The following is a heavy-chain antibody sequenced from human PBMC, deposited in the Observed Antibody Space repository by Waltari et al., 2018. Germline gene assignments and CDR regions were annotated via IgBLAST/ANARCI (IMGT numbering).Heavy chain of an antibody. CDR1: GGSFSGYY. CDR2: SNHSGST. V-gene: IGHV4-34*01. Sequence: QVQLQQWGAGLLKPSETLSLTCAVYGGSFSGYYWSWIRQPPGKGLEWIGESNHSGSTNSNPSLKSRVTISVDTSKNQFSLKLSSVTAADTAVYYCARLEYWGSGYYYYYMDVWGKGTTVIVSS. J-gene: IGHJ6*03. D-gene: IGHD7-27*01. CDR3: ARLEYWGSGYYYYYMDV.